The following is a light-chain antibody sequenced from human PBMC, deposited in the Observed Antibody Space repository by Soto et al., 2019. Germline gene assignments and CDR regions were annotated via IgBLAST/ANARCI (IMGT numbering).Light chain of an antibody. J-gene: IGKJ1*01. Sequence: IVVTQSPATLSVSPGERATLSCRASQRVRSNFAWYQQKPGQAPRLLIYGASTRATGISARFSGSGSGTEFTLTISSLQSEDFAVYCCQQYNDWPPTFGQGTKVDIK. CDR1: QRVRSN. CDR2: GAS. V-gene: IGKV3-15*01. CDR3: QQYNDWPPT.